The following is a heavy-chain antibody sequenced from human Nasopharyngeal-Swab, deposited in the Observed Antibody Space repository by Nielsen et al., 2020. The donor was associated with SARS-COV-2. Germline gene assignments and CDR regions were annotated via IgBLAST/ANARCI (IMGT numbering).Heavy chain of an antibody. Sequence: YCASSGFTFSSYSMKLVRKAPGKGLEWVSFISSNSSYIYYADSEKGRFTISRDNSKNTLYLQMNSLSAEDTAVYYCASERTNREYCSDGSYYGIFDYWGQGTLVTVSS. V-gene: IGHV3-21*01. J-gene: IGHJ4*02. CDR2: ISSNSSYI. CDR1: GFTFSSYS. CDR3: ASERTNREYCSDGSYYGIFDY. D-gene: IGHD2-15*01.